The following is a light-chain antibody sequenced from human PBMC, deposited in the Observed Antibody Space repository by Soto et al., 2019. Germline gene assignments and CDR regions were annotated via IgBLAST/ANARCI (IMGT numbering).Light chain of an antibody. J-gene: IGKJ1*01. CDR3: QQYDNWPQT. V-gene: IGKV3-15*01. CDR2: GAS. Sequence: EIVVKKSQATLSVSLGEGASLSCPASQSVSSNLGWYQQNPGQAPRLLIYGASTRATGIPARFSGSGSGTEFTLTISSLQSEDFAVYYCQQYDNWPQTFGQGTKVDI. CDR1: QSVSSN.